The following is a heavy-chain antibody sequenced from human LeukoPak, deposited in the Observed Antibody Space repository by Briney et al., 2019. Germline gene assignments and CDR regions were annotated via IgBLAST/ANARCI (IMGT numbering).Heavy chain of an antibody. D-gene: IGHD6-13*01. CDR2: ISGSGTRT. V-gene: IGHV3-23*01. J-gene: IGHJ5*01. CDR1: GFTFSSYA. Sequence: RPGGSLRLSCAASGFTFSSYAMSWVRQAPGKGLEWVSAISGSGTRTYYADSVKGRFTISRDNSKNTLYLQMNSLRAEDTAVYFCAKTPVSAAGYNWFDSWGQGALVTVSS. CDR3: AKTPVSAAGYNWFDS.